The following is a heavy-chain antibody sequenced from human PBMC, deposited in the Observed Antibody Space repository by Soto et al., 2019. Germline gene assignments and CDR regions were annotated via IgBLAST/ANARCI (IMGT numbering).Heavy chain of an antibody. CDR1: GITFSNIA. V-gene: IGHV3-30-3*01. J-gene: IGHJ4*02. D-gene: IGHD1-26*01. CDR2: ISYDGTYR. CDR3: ATDRALGATLGAIDF. Sequence: PGCSLRLSCAAAGITFSNIAMHWVRQAPGKGLEWVAAISYDGTYRPYADFARGRFTISRDNSQKTLYLQMNSLRPEDTALYYCATDRALGATLGAIDFWGQGTLVTVSS.